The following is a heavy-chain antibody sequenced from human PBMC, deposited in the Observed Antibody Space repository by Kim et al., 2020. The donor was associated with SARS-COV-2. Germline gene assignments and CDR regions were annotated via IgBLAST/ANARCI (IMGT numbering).Heavy chain of an antibody. J-gene: IGHJ3*02. V-gene: IGHV5-10-1*01. Sequence: SFQGHVTISADKSISTAYLQWSSLKASDTAMYYCARLGGAYYYDSSGFDIWGQGTMVTVSS. D-gene: IGHD3-22*01. CDR3: ARLGGAYYYDSSGFDI.